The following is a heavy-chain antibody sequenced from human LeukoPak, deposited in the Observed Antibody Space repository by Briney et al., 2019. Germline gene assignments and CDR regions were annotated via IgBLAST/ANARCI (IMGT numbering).Heavy chain of an antibody. CDR3: ARRAAAGLYFDY. V-gene: IGHV3-30*14. CDR2: ISYDGSNK. J-gene: IGHJ4*02. D-gene: IGHD6-13*01. CDR1: GFTFSSYA. Sequence: GGSLRLSCAASGFTFSSYAMHWVRQAPGKGLEWVAVISYDGSNKYYADSVKGRFTISRDNSKNTLYLQMGSLRAEDMAVYYCARRAAAGLYFDYWGQGTLVTVSS.